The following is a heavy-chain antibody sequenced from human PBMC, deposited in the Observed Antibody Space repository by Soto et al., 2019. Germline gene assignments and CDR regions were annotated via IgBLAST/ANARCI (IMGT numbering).Heavy chain of an antibody. V-gene: IGHV4-59*01. D-gene: IGHD5-12*01. J-gene: IGHJ3*02. CDR3: ARDKDPYGYSGYSPNAFDI. Sequence: SETLSLTCTVSGGSISSYYWSWIRQPPGKGLEWIGYIYYSGSTNYNPSLKSRVTTSVDTSKNQFSLKLSSVTAADTAVYYCARDKDPYGYSGYSPNAFDIWGQGTMVTVSS. CDR1: GGSISSYY. CDR2: IYYSGST.